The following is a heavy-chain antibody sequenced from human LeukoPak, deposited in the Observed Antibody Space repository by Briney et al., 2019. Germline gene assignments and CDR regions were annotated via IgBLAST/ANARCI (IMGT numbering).Heavy chain of an antibody. CDR2: ISYDGSNK. CDR1: GFTFSSYA. CDR3: ARDDWGFDY. D-gene: IGHD3-9*01. V-gene: IGHV3-30*04. Sequence: GGSLRLSCAASGFTFSSYAMHWVRQAPGKGLEWVAVISYDGSNKYYADSVKGRFTISRDNSKNTLYLQMNSLRAEDTAVYYCARDDWGFDYWGQGTLVTVSS. J-gene: IGHJ4*02.